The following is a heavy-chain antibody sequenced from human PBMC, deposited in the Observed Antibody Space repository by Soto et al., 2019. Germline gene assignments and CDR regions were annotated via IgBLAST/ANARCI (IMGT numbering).Heavy chain of an antibody. V-gene: IGHV1-18*01. CDR1: GYTFTSYG. CDR3: ARYIWYYYDSRGILAF. D-gene: IGHD3-22*01. J-gene: IGHJ4*02. Sequence: ASVKVSCKASGYTFTSYGISWVRQAPGQGLEWMGWISAYNGNTNYAQKLQGRVTMTTDTSTSTAYMELRSLRSDDTAVYYCARYIWYYYDSRGILAFWSQRTPVPVSS. CDR2: ISAYNGNT.